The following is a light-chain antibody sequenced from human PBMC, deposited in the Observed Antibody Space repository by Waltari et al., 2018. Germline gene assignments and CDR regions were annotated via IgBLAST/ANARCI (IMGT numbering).Light chain of an antibody. J-gene: IGLJ3*02. Sequence: QSALTQPASGSGSPGRSITISCSGSRSDVGDYNYVSWYQQHPGKAPKLLIYDVSKRHSGASNRFSGSKSSNTASLTLSELQAEDEADYYCSSFTSKRTVVFGGGTKVTVL. CDR3: SSFTSKRTVV. CDR2: DVS. V-gene: IGLV2-14*03. CDR1: RSDVGDYNY.